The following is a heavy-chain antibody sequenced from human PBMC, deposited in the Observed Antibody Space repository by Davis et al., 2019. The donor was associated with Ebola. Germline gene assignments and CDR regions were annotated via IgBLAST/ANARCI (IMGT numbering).Heavy chain of an antibody. CDR1: GFTFGNYA. D-gene: IGHD6-19*01. CDR3: AKGGSGWPSDYSYGLGV. J-gene: IGHJ6*04. CDR2: VTSSGGST. V-gene: IGHV3-23*01. Sequence: GGSLRLPCAGSGFTFGNYAMTWARQAPGKGLEWVSAVTSSGGSTYYADSVKGRFTISRDNSKNTLYLQMNSLRGDDTAVYYCAKGGSGWPSDYSYGLGVWGKGTTVTVSS.